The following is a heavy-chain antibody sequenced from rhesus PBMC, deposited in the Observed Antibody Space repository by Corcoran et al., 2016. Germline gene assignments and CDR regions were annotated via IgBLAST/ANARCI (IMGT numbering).Heavy chain of an antibody. CDR1: GDSINTSYL. J-gene: IGHJ4*01. V-gene: IGHV4-127*01. Sequence: QVQLQESGPGVVKPSETLSLTCAVSGDSINTSYLWSWVRQSPGKGLEWIVHIGGSSGSTNYNPSLKSRVTISKDTSKNQFSLNLISVTAADTAMYYCVRSGSSWASFANWGQGVLVTVSS. CDR3: VRSGSSWASFAN. D-gene: IGHD6-13*01. CDR2: IGGSSGST.